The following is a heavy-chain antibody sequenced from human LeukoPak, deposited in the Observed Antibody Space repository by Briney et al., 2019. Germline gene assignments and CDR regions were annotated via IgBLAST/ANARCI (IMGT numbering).Heavy chain of an antibody. D-gene: IGHD3-10*01. CDR2: VYGGDTT. J-gene: IGHJ6*02. Sequence: GGSLRLSCAASGFTVSSNYMTWVRQAPGKGLEWVSVVYGGDTTYYADSVKGRFTISRDNSKNTLYLQMNSLRAEDTAVYYCAKGRYYGSGSYPYYYYGMDVWGQGTTVTVSS. CDR3: AKGRYYGSGSYPYYYYGMDV. V-gene: IGHV3-66*01. CDR1: GFTVSSNY.